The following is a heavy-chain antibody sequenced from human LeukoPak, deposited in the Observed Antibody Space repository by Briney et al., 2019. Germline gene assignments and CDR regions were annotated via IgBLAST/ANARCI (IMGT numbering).Heavy chain of an antibody. Sequence: GGSLRLSCAASGFTFSDSYMSWIRQAPGKGLEWVSYISSSGNIIYYADSVKGRFTISRDNAKNSLYLQMNSLRAEDTAVYYCARCHYGDSPRLWYYYYYMDVWGKGTTVTISS. D-gene: IGHD4-17*01. V-gene: IGHV3-11*04. CDR3: ARCHYGDSPRLWYYYYYMDV. CDR2: ISSSGNII. J-gene: IGHJ6*03. CDR1: GFTFSDSY.